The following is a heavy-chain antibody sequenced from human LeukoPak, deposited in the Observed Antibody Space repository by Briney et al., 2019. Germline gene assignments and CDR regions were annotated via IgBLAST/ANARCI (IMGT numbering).Heavy chain of an antibody. V-gene: IGHV4-59*01. CDR3: ARGGRSTTQHLFDY. Sequence: SETLSLTCTVSGGSISSYYWSWIRQPPGKGLEWIGYLYYSGSTNYNPSLKSRVIISVDTSKNQFSLKLSSVTAADTAVYYCARGGRSTTQHLFDYWGQGTLVTVSS. CDR2: LYYSGST. D-gene: IGHD1-1*01. J-gene: IGHJ4*02. CDR1: GGSISSYY.